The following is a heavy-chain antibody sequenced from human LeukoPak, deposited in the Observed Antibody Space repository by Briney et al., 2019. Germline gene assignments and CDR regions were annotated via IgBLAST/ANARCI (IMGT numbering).Heavy chain of an antibody. CDR3: AREISSWYRTEGRFDP. J-gene: IGHJ5*02. V-gene: IGHV3-7*01. D-gene: IGHD6-13*01. Sequence: GGSLRLSCAASGFTFGSYWMTWVRQAPGKGLEWVANIKQDGSEKYYVDSVKGRFTISRDNAKSSLYLQMNSLRAEDTAVFYCAREISSWYRTEGRFDPWGQGTPVTVSS. CDR1: GFTFGSYW. CDR2: IKQDGSEK.